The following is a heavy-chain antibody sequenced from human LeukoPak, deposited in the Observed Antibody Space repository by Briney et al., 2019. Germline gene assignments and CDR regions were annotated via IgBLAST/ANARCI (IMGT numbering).Heavy chain of an antibody. CDR2: INHSGNS. Sequence: SETLSLTCTVSGGSLSSGGHFWSWIRQHPEKGLEWIAYINHSGNSYDNPSLRGRVSISVDTSKNQFSLKLTSVTAADTAVYFCARDGRSGYYTGWLDSWGQGTLVTVSS. V-gene: IGHV4-31*03. D-gene: IGHD3-3*01. CDR1: GGSLSSGGHF. J-gene: IGHJ5*01. CDR3: ARDGRSGYYTGWLDS.